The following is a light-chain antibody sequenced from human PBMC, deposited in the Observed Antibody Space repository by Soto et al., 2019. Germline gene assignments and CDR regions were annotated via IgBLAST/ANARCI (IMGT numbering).Light chain of an antibody. CDR1: QSVSSN. Sequence: ETVMTQSPPTLSVSPGERATLSCRASQSVSSNVAWYQQKPGQAPRLLIYGASTRATGIPDRFSGSGSGTEFTLTISSLQSEDFAVYYCQQYNNWPPLTFGGGTKVEIK. J-gene: IGKJ4*01. CDR2: GAS. CDR3: QQYNNWPPLT. V-gene: IGKV3-15*01.